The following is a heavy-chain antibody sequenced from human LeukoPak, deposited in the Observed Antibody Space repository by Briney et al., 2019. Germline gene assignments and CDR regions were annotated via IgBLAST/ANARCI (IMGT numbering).Heavy chain of an antibody. CDR3: ARAPRYTSGGYEGAFDI. CDR1: GGSISSSSYY. D-gene: IGHD6-19*01. J-gene: IGHJ3*02. Sequence: SETLSLTCTVSGGSISSSSYYWGWIRQPPGKGLEWIGSIYYSGSTYYNPSLKSRVTISVDTSKNQFSLKLSSVTAADTAVHYCARAPRYTSGGYEGAFDIWGQGTMVTVSS. CDR2: IYYSGST. V-gene: IGHV4-39*07.